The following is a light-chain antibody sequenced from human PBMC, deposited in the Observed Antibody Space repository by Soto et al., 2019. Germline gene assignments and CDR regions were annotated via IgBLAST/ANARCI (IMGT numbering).Light chain of an antibody. J-gene: IGKJ1*01. CDR3: QQTYSNLWT. CDR1: QCITND. V-gene: IGKV1-12*01. Sequence: DIQMTQSPSSVSASVGDSVTMTCRASQCITNDLAWYQQKPGKAPKPLIYGASSVQSGVPSRFSGSGSGTDFTLTINNLQREDVADYFCQQTYSNLWTFGQGTKVDIK. CDR2: GAS.